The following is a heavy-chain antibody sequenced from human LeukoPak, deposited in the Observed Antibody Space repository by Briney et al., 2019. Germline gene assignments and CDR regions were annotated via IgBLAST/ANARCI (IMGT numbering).Heavy chain of an antibody. J-gene: IGHJ3*02. CDR1: GGSVSSSSHY. CDR2: IYYSGST. Sequence: SETLSLTCTVSGGSVSSSSHYWSWIRQPPGKGLEWIGNIYYSGSTNYSPSLKSRVTISVDRSKNQFSLKLSSVTAADTAVYYCARGEMDYSDYTHDAFDIWGQGTMVTVSS. D-gene: IGHD4-11*01. CDR3: ARGEMDYSDYTHDAFDI. V-gene: IGHV4-61*01.